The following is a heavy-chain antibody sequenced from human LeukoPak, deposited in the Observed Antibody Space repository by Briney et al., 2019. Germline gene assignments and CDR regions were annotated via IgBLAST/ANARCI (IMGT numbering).Heavy chain of an antibody. CDR3: AKHKVGIRQSDY. V-gene: IGHV3-23*01. J-gene: IGHJ4*02. CDR1: GFTFSSYA. D-gene: IGHD5-12*01. Sequence: PGGSLRLSCATSGFTFSSYAMSWVRQAPGKGLEWVSAISGGGDSTYYADSVKGRFTISRDNSKNTLYLQMNSLRAVDTAIYYCAKHKVGIRQSDYWGQGTLVTVSS. CDR2: ISGGGDST.